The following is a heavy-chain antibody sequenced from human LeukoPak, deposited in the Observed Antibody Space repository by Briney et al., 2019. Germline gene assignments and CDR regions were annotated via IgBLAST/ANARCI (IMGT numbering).Heavy chain of an antibody. CDR2: ISSSGSTI. V-gene: IGHV3-48*03. J-gene: IGHJ4*02. Sequence: PGGSLRLSCAASGFTFSSYEMNWVRQAPGKGLEWVSYISSSGSTIYYADSVKGRFTISRDNSENMLYLQMNSLRVEDTAVYFCAKDRPNYYGSNGHYYRRDGDYWGQGTLVTVSS. CDR1: GFTFSSYE. D-gene: IGHD3-22*01. CDR3: AKDRPNYYGSNGHYYRRDGDY.